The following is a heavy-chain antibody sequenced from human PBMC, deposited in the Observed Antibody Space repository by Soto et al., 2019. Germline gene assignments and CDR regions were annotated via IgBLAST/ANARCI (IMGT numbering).Heavy chain of an antibody. CDR2: IYYSGST. V-gene: IGHV4-59*08. J-gene: IGHJ5*02. CDR3: ARVEWDSSGYYYNWFDP. Sequence: SETLSLTCTVSGGSISSYYWSWIRQPPGKGLEWIGYIYYSGSTNYNPSLKSRVTISVDTSKNQFSLKLSSVTAADTAVYYCARVEWDSSGYYYNWFDPWGQGTLVTVSS. D-gene: IGHD3-22*01. CDR1: GGSISSYY.